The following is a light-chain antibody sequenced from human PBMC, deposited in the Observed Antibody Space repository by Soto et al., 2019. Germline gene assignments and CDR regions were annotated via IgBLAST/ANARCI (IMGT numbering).Light chain of an antibody. J-gene: IGKJ1*01. CDR3: QQYNSYPWT. Sequence: DIQMTQSPSSLSASVGDRVTITCQASQDISNYLNWYQQKPGKAPKLLIYDASSLESGVPSRFSGSGSGTEFTLTISSLQPDDFATYYCQQYNSYPWTFGQGTTVDIK. CDR1: QDISNY. CDR2: DAS. V-gene: IGKV1-5*01.